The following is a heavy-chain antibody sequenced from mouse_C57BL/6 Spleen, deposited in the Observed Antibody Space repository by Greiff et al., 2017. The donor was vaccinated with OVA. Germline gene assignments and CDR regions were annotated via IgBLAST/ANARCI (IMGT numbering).Heavy chain of an antibody. J-gene: IGHJ3*01. CDR2: IDPSDSET. D-gene: IGHD2-4*01. CDR1: GYTFTSYW. V-gene: IGHV1-52*01. Sequence: QVQLQQPGAELVRPGSSVKLSCKASGYTFTSYWMHWVKQRPIQGLEWIGNIDPSDSETHYNQKFKDKATLTVDKSSSTAYMQRSSLTSEDSAVYDCAYYDYDGFAYWGQGTLVTVSA. CDR3: AYYDYDGFAY.